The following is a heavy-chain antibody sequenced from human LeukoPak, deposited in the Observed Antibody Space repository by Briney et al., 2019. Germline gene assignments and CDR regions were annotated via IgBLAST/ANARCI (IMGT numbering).Heavy chain of an antibody. CDR3: ARAGVYSSGFLYYYMDV. Sequence: GGSLRLSCAASEFTFSDFYMSWVRQAPGKGLEWVSYISSTSSTKYYPNSVKGRFTISRDNAKNSLYLQMNSLRVEDTAVYYCARAGVYSSGFLYYYMDVWGKGTTVTISS. V-gene: IGHV3-11*04. CDR1: EFTFSDFY. CDR2: ISSTSSTK. J-gene: IGHJ6*03. D-gene: IGHD6-19*01.